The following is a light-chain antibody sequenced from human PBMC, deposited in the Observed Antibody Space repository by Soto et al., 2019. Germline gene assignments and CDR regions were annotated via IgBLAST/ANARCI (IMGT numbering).Light chain of an antibody. Sequence: EIVLTQSPATLSLSPGERATLSCRASQSVSSYLAWYQQKPGQAPRLLIYDASNRATGIPARFSGSGSGTDFTLTISSLEPEDFAVYSCQRGTNWPFGGGTKVEIK. V-gene: IGKV3-11*01. CDR1: QSVSSY. CDR2: DAS. CDR3: QRGTNWP. J-gene: IGKJ4*01.